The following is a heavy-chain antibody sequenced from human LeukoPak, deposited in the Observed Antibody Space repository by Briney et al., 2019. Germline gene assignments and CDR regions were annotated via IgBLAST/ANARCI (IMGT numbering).Heavy chain of an antibody. J-gene: IGHJ6*02. CDR1: GFTFSSYW. CDR2: INSDGSST. V-gene: IGHV3-74*01. CDR3: ARARDYYYGMDV. Sequence: GSLRLSCAASGFTFSSYWMHWVRQAPGKGLVWVSRINSDGSSTSYADSVKGRFTISRDNAKNTLYLQMNSLRAEDTAVYYCARARDYYYGMDVWGQGTTVTVSS.